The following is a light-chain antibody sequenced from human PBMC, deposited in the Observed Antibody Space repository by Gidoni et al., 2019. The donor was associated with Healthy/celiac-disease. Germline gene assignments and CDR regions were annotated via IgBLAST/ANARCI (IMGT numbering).Light chain of an antibody. CDR2: RNN. Sequence: SVLTQPPSASGTPGQRVTISCSGSSSNIGSNYVYWYQTLPGTAPKLLIYRNNQRPSGVPDRFSGSKSGTSASLAISGLRSEDEADYYCAAWDDSLSGPWVFGGGTKLTVL. CDR3: AAWDDSLSGPWV. CDR1: SSNIGSNY. J-gene: IGLJ3*02. V-gene: IGLV1-47*01.